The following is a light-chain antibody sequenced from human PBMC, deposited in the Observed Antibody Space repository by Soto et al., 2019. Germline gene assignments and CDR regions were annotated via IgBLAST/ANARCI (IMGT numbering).Light chain of an antibody. J-gene: IGKJ3*01. CDR3: QQSYSTPPFT. CDR2: AAS. V-gene: IGKV1-39*01. CDR1: QSISSY. Sequence: DIQMTQSPSSLSASVGDRVTITCRASQSISSYLNWYQQKPGKAPKLLIYAASSLQSGVPSRFSGSGSGTEFSLTISSLQPEDFATDYCQQSYSTPPFTVGPGTKVDIK.